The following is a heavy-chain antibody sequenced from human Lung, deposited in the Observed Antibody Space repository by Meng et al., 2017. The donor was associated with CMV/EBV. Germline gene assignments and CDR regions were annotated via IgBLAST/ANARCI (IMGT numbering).Heavy chain of an antibody. CDR3: AKDNDYDSSGYYFDY. V-gene: IGHV3-30-3*01. J-gene: IGHJ4*02. CDR2: ISYVGSNK. CDR1: GFTFSSYA. D-gene: IGHD3-22*01. Sequence: GESLKISCAASGFTFSSYAMHWVRQGPGKGLEWVAVISYVGSNKYYADCVKGRFTISRDNSKNFLYLEMHSLRDEDSAFYYGAKDNDYDSSGYYFDYWGQGXLVTVSS.